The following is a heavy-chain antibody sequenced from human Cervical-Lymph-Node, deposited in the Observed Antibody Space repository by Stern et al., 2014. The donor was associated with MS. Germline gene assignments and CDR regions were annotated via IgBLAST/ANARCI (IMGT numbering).Heavy chain of an antibody. D-gene: IGHD6-13*01. CDR3: ATVYIAVTGTFAH. J-gene: IGHJ4*02. Sequence: VQLVESGAEVKRPGASAKVSCKASGDSLSKFFLGWVRQAPGQGLELMGVISPPFSPAQYAQKFQGRVTISVDESSTTAYLELSSLRSEDTAIYYCATVYIAVTGTFAHWGQGTLVTVSA. V-gene: IGHV1-69*12. CDR1: GDSLSKFF. CDR2: ISPPFSPA.